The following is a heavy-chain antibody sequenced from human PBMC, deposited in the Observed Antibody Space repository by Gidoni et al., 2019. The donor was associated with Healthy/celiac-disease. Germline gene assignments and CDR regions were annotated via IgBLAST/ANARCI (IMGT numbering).Heavy chain of an antibody. CDR2: INPSGGST. CDR3: ARGSTAWEPSSPVAY. D-gene: IGHD1-26*01. J-gene: IGHJ4*02. V-gene: IGHV1-46*01. Sequence: QVQLVQSGAEVKKPGASVKVSCKASGYTFTRYYMHWVRQAPGQGLEWMGIINPSGGSTSYAQKFQGRVTMTRDTSTSTVYMELSSLRSEDTAVYYCARGSTAWEPSSPVAYWGQGTLVTVSS. CDR1: GYTFTRYY.